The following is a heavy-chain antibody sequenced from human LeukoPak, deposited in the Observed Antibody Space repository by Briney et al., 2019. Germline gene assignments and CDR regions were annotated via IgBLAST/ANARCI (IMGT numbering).Heavy chain of an antibody. V-gene: IGHV4-30-2*01. CDR2: IYHSGST. D-gene: IGHD1-26*01. CDR3: ARDQGGSHKGVDY. Sequence: SETLSLTCTVSGGSISSGGYYWSWIRQPPGKGLEWIGYIYHSGSTYYNPSLKSRVTISVDRSKNQFSLKLSSVTAADTAVYYCARDQGGSHKGVDYWGQGTLVTVSS. CDR1: GGSISSGGYY. J-gene: IGHJ4*02.